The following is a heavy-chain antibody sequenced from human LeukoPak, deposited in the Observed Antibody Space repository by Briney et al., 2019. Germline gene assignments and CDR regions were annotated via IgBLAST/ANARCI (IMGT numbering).Heavy chain of an antibody. Sequence: SETLSLTCTVSGGSISSYYWSWIRQPPGKGLEWIGYIYYSGSTNYNPSLKSRVTISVDTSKNQFSLKLSSVIAADTAVYYCARVRDFGAFDIWGQGTMVTVSS. CDR2: IYYSGST. CDR3: ARVRDFGAFDI. D-gene: IGHD3-3*01. CDR1: GGSISSYY. J-gene: IGHJ3*02. V-gene: IGHV4-59*01.